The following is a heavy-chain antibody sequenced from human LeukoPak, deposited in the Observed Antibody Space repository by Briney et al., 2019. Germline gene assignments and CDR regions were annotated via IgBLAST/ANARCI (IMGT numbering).Heavy chain of an antibody. J-gene: IGHJ4*02. V-gene: IGHV4-59*08. CDR1: GGSISSYY. CDR2: IYYSGST. CDR3: ARLVSAGTLGLYYFDY. D-gene: IGHD6-13*01. Sequence: PSETLSLTCTVSGGSISSYYWSWIRQPPGKGLEWIGYIYYSGSTNYNPSLKSRVTISVDTSKNQFSLKLSSVTAADTAVYCCARLVSAGTLGLYYFDYWGQGTLVTVSS.